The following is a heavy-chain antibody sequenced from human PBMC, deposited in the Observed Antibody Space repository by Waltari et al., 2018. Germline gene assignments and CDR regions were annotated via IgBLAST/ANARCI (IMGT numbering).Heavy chain of an antibody. CDR2: IVPLFGTA. CDR1: GDTFSGYA. J-gene: IGHJ4*02. V-gene: IGHV1-69*05. D-gene: IGHD3-22*01. CDR3: ARGGARHYDSSGYYDFDS. Sequence: QVQLVQSGAEVKKPGSSVKVSCKASGDTFSGYAMSWVRQAPGQGLEWMGGIVPLFGTAKYAHNFQDRRTITTDEFTTTAYMELSGLGSEDTAVYFCARGGARHYDSSGYYDFDSWGQGTQVSVSS.